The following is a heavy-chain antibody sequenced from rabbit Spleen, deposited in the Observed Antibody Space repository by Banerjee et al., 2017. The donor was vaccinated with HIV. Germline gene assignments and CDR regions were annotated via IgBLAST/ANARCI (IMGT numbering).Heavy chain of an antibody. CDR2: IVPIFGVT. CDR3: VRGASASGYYNL. J-gene: IGHJ4*01. CDR1: GFSFSSSDY. Sequence: QSLEESGGDLVKPGASLTLTCTASGFSFSSSDYMCWVRQAPGKGLEWIGYIVPIFGVTYYANWVNGRFTISSHDAQNTLYLQLNSLAAADTATYFCVRGASASGYYNLWGQGTLVTVS. D-gene: IGHD1-1*01. V-gene: IGHV1S40*01.